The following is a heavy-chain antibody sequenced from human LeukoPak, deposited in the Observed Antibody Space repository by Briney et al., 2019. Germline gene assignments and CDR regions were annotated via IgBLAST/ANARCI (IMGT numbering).Heavy chain of an antibody. J-gene: IGHJ5*02. CDR3: ARVSGSYGHENWFDP. CDR1: GFTFTSYW. CDR2: TYSGGSR. V-gene: IGHV3-53*01. Sequence: GGSLRLSCAVSGFTFTSYWMSWVRQAPGKGLEWVSVTYSGGSRYYTTSVKGRFIISRDYSKNTLYLQMNSLRAEDTAVYYCARVSGSYGHENWFDPWGQGTLVIVSS. D-gene: IGHD1-26*01.